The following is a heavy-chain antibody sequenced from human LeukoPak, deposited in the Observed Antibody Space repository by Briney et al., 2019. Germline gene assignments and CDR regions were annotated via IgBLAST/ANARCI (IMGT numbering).Heavy chain of an antibody. CDR1: GGSFSGYS. V-gene: IGHV4-34*01. J-gene: IGHJ6*03. CDR3: ARDRWTYYDILTGYYNPYYYYYMDV. D-gene: IGHD3-9*01. Sequence: PSETLSLTCAVYGGSFSGYSWTWIRHPPGKGLEWIGEMSHSGYPNYNPSLKSRVAISVDTSKNQFSLNLTSVTAADTAVYYCARDRWTYYDILTGYYNPYYYYYMDVWGKGTTVTISS. CDR2: MSHSGYP.